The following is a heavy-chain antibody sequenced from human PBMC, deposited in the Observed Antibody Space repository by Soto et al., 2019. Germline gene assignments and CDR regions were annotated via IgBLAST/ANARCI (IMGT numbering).Heavy chain of an antibody. D-gene: IGHD6-13*01. CDR1: GFTVSSNY. J-gene: IGHJ4*02. V-gene: IGHV3-53*01. CDR3: AKDLIIAAAGLFAY. CDR2: IYSGDNT. Sequence: GGSLRVSWGASGFTVSSNYMSWGRQAPGKGLEWVSLIYSGDNTYYADSVKGRFSISRDNSKNTLWLQMNSLRDEDTAVYYCAKDLIIAAAGLFAYRGQRTLVTVSS.